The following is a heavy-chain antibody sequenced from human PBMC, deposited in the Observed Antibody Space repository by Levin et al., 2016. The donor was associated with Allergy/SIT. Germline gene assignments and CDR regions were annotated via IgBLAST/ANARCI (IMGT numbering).Heavy chain of an antibody. Sequence: SETLSLTCAVSGGSISSSNWWSWVRQPPGKGLEWIGEIYHSGSTNYNPSLKSRVTISVDKSKNQFSLKLSSVTAADTAVYYCARVEIYYDSSGYSFDYWGQGTLVTVSS. CDR3: ARVEIYYDSSGYSFDY. D-gene: IGHD3-22*01. CDR1: GGSISSSNW. J-gene: IGHJ4*02. CDR2: IYHSGST. V-gene: IGHV4-4*02.